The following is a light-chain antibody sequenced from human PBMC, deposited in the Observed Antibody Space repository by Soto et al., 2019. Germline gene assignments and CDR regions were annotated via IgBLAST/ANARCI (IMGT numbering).Light chain of an antibody. CDR2: EVS. CDR3: SSYAGSKILL. CDR1: SSDVGAYNY. Sequence: QSALTQPPSASGSPGQSVTISCTGTSSDVGAYNYVSWYQQHPGKAPKLMIYEVSKRPSGVPDRFSGSKSGNTASLTVSGLQAEDDADYYCSSYAGSKILLIGGGTKLTVL. V-gene: IGLV2-8*01. J-gene: IGLJ2*01.